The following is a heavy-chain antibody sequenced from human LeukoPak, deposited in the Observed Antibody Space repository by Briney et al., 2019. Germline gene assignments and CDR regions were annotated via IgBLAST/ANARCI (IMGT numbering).Heavy chain of an antibody. J-gene: IGHJ4*02. V-gene: IGHV4-4*02. CDR3: TRENRPFSPFAF. D-gene: IGHD3-3*01. CDR1: GGSIDSTNY. Sequence: PSETLSLTCGVSGGSIDSTNYWSWVRQAPGKGLEWIGEIAHDGTRNYNPSLRSRVAMSFDRANNYFSLSLTAVTAADTALYYCTRENRPFSPFAFWGQGVMVTVSS. CDR2: IAHDGTR.